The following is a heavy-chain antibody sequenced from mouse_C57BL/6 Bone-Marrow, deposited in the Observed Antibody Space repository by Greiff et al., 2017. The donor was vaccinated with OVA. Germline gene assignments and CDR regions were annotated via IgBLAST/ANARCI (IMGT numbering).Heavy chain of an antibody. D-gene: IGHD2-3*01. CDR3: AREMGWLPYYFDY. J-gene: IGHJ2*01. Sequence: QVQLQQPGAELVKPGASVTMSCKASGYTFTSYWITWVKQRPGQGLEWIGDIYPGSGSTNYNEKFKSKATLTVDTSSSTAYMQLSSLTSEDSAVYYCAREMGWLPYYFDYWGQGTTLTVSS. CDR1: GYTFTSYW. CDR2: IYPGSGST. V-gene: IGHV1-55*01.